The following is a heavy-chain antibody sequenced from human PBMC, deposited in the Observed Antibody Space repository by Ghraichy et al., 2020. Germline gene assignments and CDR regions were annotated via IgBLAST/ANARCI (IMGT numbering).Heavy chain of an antibody. CDR3: AREGQQWLVRQYYYGMDV. V-gene: IGHV3-33*01. CDR1: GFTFSSYG. D-gene: IGHD6-19*01. Sequence: GGSLRLSCAASGFTFSSYGMHWVRQAPGKGLEWVAVIWYDGSNKYYADSVKGRFTISRDNSKNTLYLQMNSLRAEDTAVYYCAREGQQWLVRQYYYGMDVWGQGTTVTVSS. CDR2: IWYDGSNK. J-gene: IGHJ6*02.